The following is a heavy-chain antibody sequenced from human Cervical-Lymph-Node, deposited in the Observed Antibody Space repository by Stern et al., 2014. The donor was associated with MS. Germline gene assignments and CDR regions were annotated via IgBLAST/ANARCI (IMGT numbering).Heavy chain of an antibody. CDR1: GYTFTHYH. V-gene: IGHV1-46*01. CDR2: INPSGGST. D-gene: IGHD4/OR15-4a*01. J-gene: IGHJ5*02. CDR3: ARDMVDADKWFDP. Sequence: QDQLVQSGAEVKKPGASVNVSCKASGYTFTHYHIHWVRQAPGQGLEWMAMINPSGGSTTYGQKFQGRVTLTRDTSTSTVYMELRSLRSDDTALYYCARDMVDADKWFDPWGQGTLVTVSS.